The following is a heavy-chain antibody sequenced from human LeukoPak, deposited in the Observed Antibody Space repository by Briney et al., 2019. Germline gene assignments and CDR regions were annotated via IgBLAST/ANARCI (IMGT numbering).Heavy chain of an antibody. Sequence: GGSLRLSCAASGFTFSSYGMHWVRQAPGKGLEWVAVISYDGSNKYYADSVKGRFTISRDNSKNTLYLQMNSLRAEDTAVYYCAKDRPRHDCSGYRDAVGGDWGQGTLVTVSS. CDR2: ISYDGSNK. CDR3: AKDRPRHDCSGYRDAVGGD. V-gene: IGHV3-30*18. D-gene: IGHD3-22*01. J-gene: IGHJ4*02. CDR1: GFTFSSYG.